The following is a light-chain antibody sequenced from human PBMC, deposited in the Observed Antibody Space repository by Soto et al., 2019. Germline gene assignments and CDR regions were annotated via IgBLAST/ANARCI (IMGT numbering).Light chain of an antibody. J-gene: IGKJ5*01. V-gene: IGKV3-20*01. CDR3: QQYGSSST. CDR1: QSVRSY. CDR2: GAS. Sequence: EFVLTQSPATLSLSPGERATLSCRASQSVRSYLAWYQQKPGQAPRLLIYGASSRPTGIPDRLSGSGSGTEFTLTISRMEPEDFAVYYCQQYGSSSTFGQGTRLEIK.